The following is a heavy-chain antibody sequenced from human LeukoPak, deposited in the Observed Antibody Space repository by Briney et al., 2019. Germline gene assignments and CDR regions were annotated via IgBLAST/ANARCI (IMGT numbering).Heavy chain of an antibody. V-gene: IGHV3-30*03. CDR3: ARDVWDYYDSSGYPGDYYYGMDV. CDR1: GFTFSSYG. D-gene: IGHD3-22*01. CDR2: ISYDGSNK. J-gene: IGHJ6*02. Sequence: GRSLRLSCAASGFTFSSYGMHWVRQAPGKGLEWVAVISYDGSNKYYADSVKGRFTISRDNSKNTLYLQMNSLRAEDTAVYYCARDVWDYYDSSGYPGDYYYGMDVWGQGTTVTVSS.